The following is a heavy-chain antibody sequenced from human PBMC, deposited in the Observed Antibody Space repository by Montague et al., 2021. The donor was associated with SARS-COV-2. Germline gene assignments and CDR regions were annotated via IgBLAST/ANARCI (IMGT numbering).Heavy chain of an antibody. CDR2: ISYDGSNK. Sequence: SLRLSCAASGFTFSSYAMHWVRQAPGKGLEWVAVISYDGSNKYYADSVKGRFTISRDNSKSTLFPQMNSLRAEDTAVYYCAKDIHIVVVTGMDVWGQGTTVTVSS. CDR3: AKDIHIVVVTGMDV. D-gene: IGHD2-21*02. J-gene: IGHJ6*02. CDR1: GFTFSSYA. V-gene: IGHV3-30*04.